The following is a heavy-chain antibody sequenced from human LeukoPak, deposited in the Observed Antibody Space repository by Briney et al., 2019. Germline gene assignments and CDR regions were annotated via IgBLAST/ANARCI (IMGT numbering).Heavy chain of an antibody. V-gene: IGHV3-23*01. CDR3: AKDGLVRGVMDYFDY. CDR1: GFTFSSYA. CDR2: ISGSGGST. Sequence: GGSLRLSCAASGFTFSSYAMSWVRQAPGKGLEWVSAISGSGGSTYYADSVKGRFTISRDNSKNTLCLQMNSLRAEDTAVYYCAKDGLVRGVMDYFDYWGQGTLVTVSS. D-gene: IGHD3-10*01. J-gene: IGHJ4*02.